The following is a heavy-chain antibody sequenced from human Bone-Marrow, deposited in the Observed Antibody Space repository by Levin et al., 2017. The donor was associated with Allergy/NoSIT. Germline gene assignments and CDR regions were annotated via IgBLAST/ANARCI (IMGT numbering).Heavy chain of an antibody. CDR3: AREVGASLGLEY. CDR1: GFTFSSYW. J-gene: IGHJ4*02. V-gene: IGHV3-7*01. Sequence: GESLKISCAASGFTFSSYWMSWVRQAPGKGLEWVANIKQDGSEKYYVDSVKGRFTISRDNAKNSLYLQMNSLRAEDTAVYYCAREVGASLGLEYWGQGTLVTVSS. D-gene: IGHD1-26*01. CDR2: IKQDGSEK.